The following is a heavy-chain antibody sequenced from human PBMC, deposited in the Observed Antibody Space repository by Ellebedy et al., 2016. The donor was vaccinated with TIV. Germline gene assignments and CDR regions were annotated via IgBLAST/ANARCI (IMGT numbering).Heavy chain of an antibody. CDR2: ISGSGGST. D-gene: IGHD2-2*01. CDR1: GFTFSSYA. Sequence: GESLKISCEASGFTFSSYAMSWVRQAPGKGLEWVSVISGSGGSTYYADSVKGRFTISRDNSKNTLYLQMNSLRAEDTAVYYCAKPLGTTSYYYGMDVWGQGTTVTVSS. CDR3: AKPLGTTSYYYGMDV. V-gene: IGHV3-23*01. J-gene: IGHJ6*02.